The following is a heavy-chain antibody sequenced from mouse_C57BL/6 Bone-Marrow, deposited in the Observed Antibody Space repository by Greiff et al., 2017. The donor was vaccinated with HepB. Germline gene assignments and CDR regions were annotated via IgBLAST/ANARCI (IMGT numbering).Heavy chain of an antibody. J-gene: IGHJ3*01. Sequence: VQLQQSGAELVKPGASVKLSCKASGYTFTSYWMHWVKQRPGQGLEWIGMIHPNSGSTNYNEKFKSKATLTVDKSSSTAYMQLSSLTSEDSAVYYCARHDYSNYGFAYWGQGTLVTVSA. V-gene: IGHV1-64*01. CDR1: GYTFTSYW. CDR3: ARHDYSNYGFAY. CDR2: IHPNSGST. D-gene: IGHD2-5*01.